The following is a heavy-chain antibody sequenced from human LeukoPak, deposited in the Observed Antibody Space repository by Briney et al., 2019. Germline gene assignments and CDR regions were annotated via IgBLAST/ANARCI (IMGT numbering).Heavy chain of an antibody. CDR2: ISAYNGNT. J-gene: IGHJ4*02. Sequence: ASVKVSCKASGFTFSNYGFSWVRQAPGQGLEWMGWISAYNGNTNYAQRLQGRVTMTTDTSTSTAYMELRSLRSDDTAVYYCARDSRGRDGYNFVHFDYWGQGTLVTVSS. CDR3: ARDSRGRDGYNFVHFDY. D-gene: IGHD5-24*01. V-gene: IGHV1-18*01. CDR1: GFTFSNYG.